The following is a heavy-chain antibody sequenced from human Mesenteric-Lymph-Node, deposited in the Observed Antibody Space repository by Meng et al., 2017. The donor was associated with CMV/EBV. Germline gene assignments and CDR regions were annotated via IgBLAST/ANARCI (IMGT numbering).Heavy chain of an antibody. V-gene: IGHV3-30*04. CDR2: MSYDGSIE. Sequence: GGSLRLSCAASGFTFRIYNMHWVRQAPGKGLEWVAVMSYDGSIEYYADSVKGRFTISRDNSNNTLYLQMSSLRTEDTAVYFCARSQVYINYYFDYWGQGTLVTVSS. D-gene: IGHD4-11*01. CDR1: GFTFRIYN. CDR3: ARSQVYINYYFDY. J-gene: IGHJ4*02.